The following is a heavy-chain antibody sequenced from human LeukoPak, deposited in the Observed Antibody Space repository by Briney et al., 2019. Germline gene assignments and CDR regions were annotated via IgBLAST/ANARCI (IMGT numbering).Heavy chain of an antibody. CDR3: AKADYSDYAFDY. CDR2: ITDSGGST. CDR1: GFTFSTFA. D-gene: IGHD4-11*01. Sequence: GGSLRLSCAASGFTFSTFAMSWVRQAPGKGLDWVSAITDSGGSTYYADSVKGRFTISRDTSKNTLYLQMNSLRAEDTAIYYCAKADYSDYAFDYWGQGTLVTVSS. V-gene: IGHV3-23*01. J-gene: IGHJ4*02.